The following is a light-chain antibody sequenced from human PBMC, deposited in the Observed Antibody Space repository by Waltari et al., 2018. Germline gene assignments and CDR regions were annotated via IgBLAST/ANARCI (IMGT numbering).Light chain of an antibody. V-gene: IGKV2-28*01. Sequence: DIVMTQSPLSLPVTPGEPASISCRSSQSLLHSNGYNYLDWYLQKPGQTPQLLIYLASNRASGVPDRFSGSGSCTDFTLKISRVEAEDVGVYYCMQALQTPPWTFGQGTTVEIK. CDR3: MQALQTPPWT. J-gene: IGKJ1*01. CDR2: LAS. CDR1: QSLLHSNGYNY.